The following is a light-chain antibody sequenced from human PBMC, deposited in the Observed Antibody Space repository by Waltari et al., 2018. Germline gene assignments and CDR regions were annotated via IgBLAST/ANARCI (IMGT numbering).Light chain of an antibody. V-gene: IGLV1-47*01. CDR2: RNN. CDR3: AAWDDSLSVYV. CDR1: SSNIGSKY. Sequence: QSVLTQPPSASGTPGQRVTISCSGSSSNIGSKYVYWYQQLTGTAPKLLIYRNNQRPSGVPDRFSGSKSGTSASLAISGLRSEDEADYYCAAWDDSLSVYVFGTGTKVTVL. J-gene: IGLJ1*01.